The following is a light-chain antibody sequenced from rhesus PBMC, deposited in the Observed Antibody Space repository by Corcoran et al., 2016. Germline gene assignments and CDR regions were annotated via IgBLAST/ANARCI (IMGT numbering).Light chain of an antibody. CDR2: GAS. CDR1: QSVSSY. J-gene: IGKJ1*01. CDR3: YQHSSGWT. Sequence: QVVLTQSPATLSLSPGERATLSFRASQSVSSYLDWYQQKPGQAPRLLIFGASSRATVIRDRFSGSGSGTDCTLTISSLEPEDVGVYHCYQHSSGWTFGQGTKVEIK. V-gene: IGKV3-10*01.